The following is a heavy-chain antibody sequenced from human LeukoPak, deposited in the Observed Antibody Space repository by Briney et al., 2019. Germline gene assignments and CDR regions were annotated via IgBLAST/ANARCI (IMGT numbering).Heavy chain of an antibody. D-gene: IGHD2-21*02. Sequence: GGSLRLSCAASRFTFSSYAMSWVRQAPGKGLEWVSAISGSGGSTYYADSVKGRFTISRDNSKNTLYLQMNSLRAEDTAVYYCAKGHCGGDCYEYYFDYWGQGTLVTVSS. CDR3: AKGHCGGDCYEYYFDY. J-gene: IGHJ4*02. CDR2: ISGSGGST. V-gene: IGHV3-23*01. CDR1: RFTFSSYA.